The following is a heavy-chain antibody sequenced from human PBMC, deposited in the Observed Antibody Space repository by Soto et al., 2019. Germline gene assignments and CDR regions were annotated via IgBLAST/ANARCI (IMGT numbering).Heavy chain of an antibody. J-gene: IGHJ4*02. V-gene: IGHV1-8*01. CDR3: ARDRTPGITIFGVVPAY. Sequence: ASVKVSCKASGYTFTSYDINWVRQATGQGLEWMGWMNPNSGNTDYSQKFQGRVIMTRDTSASTAYMELSSLRSEDTAVYYCARDRTPGITIFGVVPAYWGQGTLVTVSS. CDR1: GYTFTSYD. CDR2: MNPNSGNT. D-gene: IGHD3-3*01.